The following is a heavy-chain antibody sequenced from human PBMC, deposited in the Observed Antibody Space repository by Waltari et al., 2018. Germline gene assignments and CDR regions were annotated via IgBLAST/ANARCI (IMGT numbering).Heavy chain of an antibody. V-gene: IGHV4-34*01. CDR3: ARGGYNYYYYYYMDV. J-gene: IGHJ6*03. D-gene: IGHD6-25*01. Sequence: GLEWIGEINHSGSTNYNPSLKSRVTISVDTSKNQFSLKLSSVTAADTAVYYCARGGYNYYYYYYMDVWGKGTTVTVSS. CDR2: INHSGST.